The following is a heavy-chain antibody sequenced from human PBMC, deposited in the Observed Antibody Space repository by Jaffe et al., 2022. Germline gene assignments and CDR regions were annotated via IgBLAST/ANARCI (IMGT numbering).Heavy chain of an antibody. Sequence: EVQLVDSGGGLVQPGGSLRLSCVVSGFTFRSYEMIWVRQSPGRGLEWLSYISESGDTTYYAESVKGRFFISRDNARNSVYLQMNSLRAEDTAVYYCAREEVHRDRGDYESLDSWGQGTLVTVSS. D-gene: IGHD4-17*01. CDR3: AREEVHRDRGDYESLDS. J-gene: IGHJ4*02. V-gene: IGHV3-48*03. CDR2: ISESGDTT. CDR1: GFTFRSYE.